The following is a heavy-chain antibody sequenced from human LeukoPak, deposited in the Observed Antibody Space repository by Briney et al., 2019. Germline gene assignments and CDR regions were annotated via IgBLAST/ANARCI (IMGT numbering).Heavy chain of an antibody. Sequence: PGGSLRLSCAASGFTFSSYAMHWVRQAPGKGLEWVAVISYDGSNKYYADSVKGRFTISRDNSKNTVFLQMNSLRAEDTAVYYCARGSEHSYDFTGRGRTKSRLDYWGQGTLVTVSS. CDR2: ISYDGSNK. J-gene: IGHJ4*02. CDR3: ARGSEHSYDFTGRGRTKSRLDY. D-gene: IGHD3/OR15-3a*01. V-gene: IGHV3-30*04. CDR1: GFTFSSYA.